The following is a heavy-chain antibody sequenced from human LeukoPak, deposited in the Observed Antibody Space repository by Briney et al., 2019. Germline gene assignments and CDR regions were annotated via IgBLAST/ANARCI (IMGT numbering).Heavy chain of an antibody. V-gene: IGHV1-8*01. CDR1: GYTFTSYD. Sequence: ASVKVSCKASGYTFTSYDINWVRQATGQGLEWMGWMNPNSGNTGYAQKFQGRVTMTRNTSISTAYMELSSLRSEDTAVYYCARSGQLAAYYYYYMDVWGKGTTVTVSS. D-gene: IGHD6-6*01. J-gene: IGHJ6*03. CDR2: MNPNSGNT. CDR3: ARSGQLAAYYYYYMDV.